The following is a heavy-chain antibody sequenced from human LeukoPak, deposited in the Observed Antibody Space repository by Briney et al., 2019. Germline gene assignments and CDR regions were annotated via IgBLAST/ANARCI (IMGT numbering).Heavy chain of an antibody. J-gene: IGHJ4*02. CDR3: AKNGGIAAAGSFDY. V-gene: IGHV3-23*01. CDR1: GFSVSSNY. Sequence: PGGSLRLSCAASGFSVSSNYMSWVRQAPGKGLEWVSAISGSGGSTYYADSVKGRFTISRDNSKNTLYLQMNSLRAEDTAVYYCAKNGGIAAAGSFDYWGQGTLVTVSS. D-gene: IGHD6-13*01. CDR2: ISGSGGST.